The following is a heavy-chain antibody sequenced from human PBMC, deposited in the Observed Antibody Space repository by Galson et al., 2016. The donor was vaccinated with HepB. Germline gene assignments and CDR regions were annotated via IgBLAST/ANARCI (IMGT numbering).Heavy chain of an antibody. CDR1: GYSFTDYR. CDR2: INPRGGAT. D-gene: IGHD1-1*01. V-gene: IGHV1-46*01. Sequence: QSGAEVKKPGESLKISCKASGYSFTDYRIHWVRQAPGQGLECMGVINPRGGATDYVQKFQGRVTMTSDTSTRTVYMELSSLTFEDTAVYFCAGGLIATGASYYYNVMDVWGQGTTVTVS. J-gene: IGHJ6*02. CDR3: AGGLIATGASYYYNVMDV.